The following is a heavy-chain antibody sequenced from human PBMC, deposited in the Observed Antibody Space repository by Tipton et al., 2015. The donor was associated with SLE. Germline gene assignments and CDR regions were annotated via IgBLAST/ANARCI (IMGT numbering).Heavy chain of an antibody. CDR2: IYYSGST. CDR1: GGSISSYY. V-gene: IGHV4-59*01. Sequence: TLSLTCIVSGGSISSYYWSWIRQPPGKGLEWIGYIYYSGSTNYNPSLKSRVTISVDTSKNQFSLKLSSVTAADTAVYYCARGGSYPFYYYYMDVWGKGTTVTVSS. CDR3: ARGGSYPFYYYYMDV. D-gene: IGHD1-26*01. J-gene: IGHJ6*03.